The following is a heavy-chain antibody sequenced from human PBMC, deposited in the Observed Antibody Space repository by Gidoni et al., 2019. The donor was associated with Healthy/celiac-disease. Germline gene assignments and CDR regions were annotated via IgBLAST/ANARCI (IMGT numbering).Heavy chain of an antibody. CDR3: AKDLKEYSSSPRGWFDP. Sequence: QVQLVESGGGAARPGRALRLSCAASVFTFISYGMHWVRQAPGTGVEWVAVISYDGSNKYYADSVKGRFTISRDNSKNTLYLQMNSLRAEDTAVYYCAKDLKEYSSSPRGWFDPWGQGTLVTVSS. D-gene: IGHD6-6*01. CDR2: ISYDGSNK. J-gene: IGHJ5*02. V-gene: IGHV3-30*18. CDR1: VFTFISYG.